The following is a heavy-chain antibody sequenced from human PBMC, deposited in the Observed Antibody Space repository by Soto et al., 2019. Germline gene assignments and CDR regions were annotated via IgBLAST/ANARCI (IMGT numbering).Heavy chain of an antibody. CDR3: ARASGSPWDYGMDV. J-gene: IGHJ6*02. Sequence: QVQLVESGGGVVQPGRSLRLSCAASGFTFSSYAMHWVRQAPGKGLEWVAVISYDGSNKYYADSVKGRFTISRDNSKNTLDLQMNSLRAEDTAVYYCARASGSPWDYGMDVWGQGTTVTVSS. CDR2: ISYDGSNK. CDR1: GFTFSSYA. D-gene: IGHD1-26*01. V-gene: IGHV3-30-3*01.